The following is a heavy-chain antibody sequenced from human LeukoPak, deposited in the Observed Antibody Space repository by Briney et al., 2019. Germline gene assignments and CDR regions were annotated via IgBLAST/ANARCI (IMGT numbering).Heavy chain of an antibody. D-gene: IGHD6-6*01. CDR2: IYYSGST. Sequence: SETLSLTCTVSGGSISSSSYYWGWIRQPPGKGLEWIGSIYYSGSTYYNPSLKSRVTISVDTSKNQFSLKLSSVTAADTAVYYCARLLSSSSDTCDYWGQGTLVTVSS. J-gene: IGHJ4*02. CDR3: ARLLSSSSDTCDY. CDR1: GGSISSSSYY. V-gene: IGHV4-39*07.